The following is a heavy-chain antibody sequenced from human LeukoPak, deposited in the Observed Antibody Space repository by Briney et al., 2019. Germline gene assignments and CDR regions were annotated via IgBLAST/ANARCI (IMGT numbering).Heavy chain of an antibody. D-gene: IGHD6-19*01. Sequence: WASGKVSCKASGYTFTAYYMHWVRQAPGQGLEWMGWINPNSGGSDYAQKFQGRVTMTRDTSISTAYMELSSLRSDDTAVYYCARSDSSGWLDYWGQGTLVSVST. CDR2: INPNSGGS. V-gene: IGHV1-2*02. CDR3: ARSDSSGWLDY. J-gene: IGHJ4*02. CDR1: GYTFTAYY.